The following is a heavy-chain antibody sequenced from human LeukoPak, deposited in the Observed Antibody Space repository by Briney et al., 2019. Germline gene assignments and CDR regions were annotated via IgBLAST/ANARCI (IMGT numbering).Heavy chain of an antibody. CDR3: AKDGGEYYDILTGYYPRLYYMDV. D-gene: IGHD3-9*01. CDR2: LSYDGSNK. J-gene: IGHJ6*03. CDR1: GFTFSSYA. V-gene: IGHV3-30*04. Sequence: GRSLRLSCAASGFTFSSYAMHWVRQAPGKGLEWVAVLSYDGSNKYYADSVKGRFTISRDNSKNTLYLQMNSLRAEDTAVYYCAKDGGEYYDILTGYYPRLYYMDVWGKGTTVTISS.